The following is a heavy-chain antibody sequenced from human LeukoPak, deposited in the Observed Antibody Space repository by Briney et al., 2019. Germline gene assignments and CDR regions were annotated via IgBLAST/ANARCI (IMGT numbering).Heavy chain of an antibody. CDR1: GDSLSSHY. Sequence: SETLSLTCTVSGDSLSSHYWSWIRQPPRKGVERIGYIYYTGNTNYNPSLKSRVTISVDTSKNQFSLKLNSVTAADTAVYYCARYSYNWNPWGQGTLVTVSS. CDR3: ARYSYNWNP. D-gene: IGHD1-1*01. CDR2: IYYTGNT. V-gene: IGHV4-59*11. J-gene: IGHJ5*02.